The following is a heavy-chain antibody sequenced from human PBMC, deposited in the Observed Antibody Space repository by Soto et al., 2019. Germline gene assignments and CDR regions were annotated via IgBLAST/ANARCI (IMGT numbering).Heavy chain of an antibody. CDR1: GGTFSSYA. D-gene: IGHD6-13*01. J-gene: IGHJ5*02. V-gene: IGHV1-69*01. Sequence: QVQLVQSGAEVKKPGSSVKVSCKASGGTFSSYAISWVRQAPGQGLEWMGGIIPIFGTANYAQKFQGRVTITADESTSTAYMELSSMRSEDTAVYYCARTLHLSIAADGTYVTWFDPWGQGTLVTVSS. CDR2: IIPIFGTA. CDR3: ARTLHLSIAADGTYVTWFDP.